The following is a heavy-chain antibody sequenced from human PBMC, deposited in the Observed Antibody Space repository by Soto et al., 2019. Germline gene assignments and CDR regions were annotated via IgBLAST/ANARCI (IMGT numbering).Heavy chain of an antibody. Sequence: LSCAASGFTFSSYAMSWVRQAPGKGLEWVSAISGSGGSTYYADSVKGRFTISRDNSKNTLYLQMNSLRAEDTAVYYCAKDSYYDILTGPDFDYWGQGTLVTVSS. J-gene: IGHJ4*02. CDR3: AKDSYYDILTGPDFDY. D-gene: IGHD3-9*01. V-gene: IGHV3-23*01. CDR2: ISGSGGST. CDR1: GFTFSSYA.